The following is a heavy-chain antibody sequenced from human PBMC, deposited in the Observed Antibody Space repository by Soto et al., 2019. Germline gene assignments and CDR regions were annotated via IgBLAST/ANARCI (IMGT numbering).Heavy chain of an antibody. J-gene: IGHJ4*02. Sequence: QVQLVQSGAEVKKPGASVKVSCKASGYTFTSYGISWVRQAPGQGLEWMGWISAYNGNTNYAQKRQGRVTMTTDTSTRTANMELRSLRTDDPDVYYCEIDEPWELLHYWGQRTLVTVSS. CDR3: EIDEPWELLHY. CDR1: GYTFTSYG. V-gene: IGHV1-18*01. D-gene: IGHD1-26*01. CDR2: ISAYNGNT.